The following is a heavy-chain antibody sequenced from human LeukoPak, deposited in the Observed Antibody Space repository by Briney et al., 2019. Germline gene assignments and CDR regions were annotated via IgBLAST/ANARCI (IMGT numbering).Heavy chain of an antibody. D-gene: IGHD2-2*01. CDR3: AKGGIVVVPAAMGIDY. J-gene: IGHJ4*02. Sequence: GGSLRLSCAASGFTFSSYSMNWVRQAPGKGLEWVSSISSSSSYIYYADSVKGRFTISRDNAKNSLYLQMNSLRAEDTAVYYCAKGGIVVVPAAMGIDYWGQGTLVTVSS. CDR1: GFTFSSYS. V-gene: IGHV3-21*01. CDR2: ISSSSSYI.